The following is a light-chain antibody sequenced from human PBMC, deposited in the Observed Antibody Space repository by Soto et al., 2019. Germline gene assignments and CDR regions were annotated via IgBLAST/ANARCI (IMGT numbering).Light chain of an antibody. Sequence: QSALTQPRSVSGSLGQSVTISCTGTSSNVGTYNYVSWYQQHPGKAPKVMIYDVSERPSGVPDRFSGSKSGNTASLTISGRQAEDEADYYCCSYAGSPRYVLGPGTKVTVL. CDR2: DVS. J-gene: IGLJ1*01. CDR1: SSNVGTYNY. V-gene: IGLV2-11*01. CDR3: CSYAGSPRYV.